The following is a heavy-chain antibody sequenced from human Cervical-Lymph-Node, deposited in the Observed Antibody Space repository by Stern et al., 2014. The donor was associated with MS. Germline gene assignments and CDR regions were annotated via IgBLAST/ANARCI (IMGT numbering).Heavy chain of an antibody. CDR1: GFTFTSSA. J-gene: IGHJ5*02. CDR3: AARANYYDSPGDWFDP. CDR2: IVVGSGNT. D-gene: IGHD3-22*01. V-gene: IGHV1-58*01. Sequence: QLVQSGPEVKKPGTSVKVSCKASGFTFTSSAVQWVRQARGQRLEWIGVIVVGSGNTNYAQKFQERVTITRDMSTSTAYMELSSLRSEDTAVYYCAARANYYDSPGDWFDPWGQGTLVTVSS.